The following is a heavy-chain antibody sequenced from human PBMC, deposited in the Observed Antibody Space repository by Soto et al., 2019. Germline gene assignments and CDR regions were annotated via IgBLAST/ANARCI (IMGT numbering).Heavy chain of an antibody. CDR1: GFTFSSYA. CDR3: AREGGSGYFDY. Sequence: QVQLVESGGGVVQPGRSLRLSCAASGFTFSSYAMHWVRQAPGKGLEWVAVISYDGSNKYYADSVKGRFTISRDNSKNTLYLQMNSLRAEDTAVYYGAREGGSGYFDYWGQGTLVTVSS. J-gene: IGHJ4*02. CDR2: ISYDGSNK. D-gene: IGHD3-16*01. V-gene: IGHV3-30-3*01.